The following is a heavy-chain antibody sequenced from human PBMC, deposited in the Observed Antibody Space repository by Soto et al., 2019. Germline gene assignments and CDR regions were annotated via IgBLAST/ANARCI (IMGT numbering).Heavy chain of an antibody. Sequence: ASVKVSCKASGYTFTGYYMHWVRQAPGQGLEWMGWINPNSGGTNYAQKFQGWVTMTRDTSISTAYMELSRLRSDDTAVYYCARELGASRYSGSYRFDYWGQGTLVIVSS. CDR2: INPNSGGT. V-gene: IGHV1-2*04. J-gene: IGHJ4*02. CDR3: ARELGASRYSGSYRFDY. D-gene: IGHD1-26*01. CDR1: GYTFTGYY.